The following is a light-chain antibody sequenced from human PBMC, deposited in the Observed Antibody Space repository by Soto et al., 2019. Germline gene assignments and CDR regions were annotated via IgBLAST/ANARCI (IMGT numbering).Light chain of an antibody. CDR1: QGISSY. CDR3: QELNSYPIT. V-gene: IGKV1-9*01. Sequence: MQLSQNPSSLSASVVDRFTITFRASQGISSYLAWYQQKPGKAPKLLIYAASTLQSGVPSRFSGSGSGTDFTLTISSLQPEDFATYYCQELNSYPITFGQGTRLEIK. CDR2: AAS. J-gene: IGKJ5*01.